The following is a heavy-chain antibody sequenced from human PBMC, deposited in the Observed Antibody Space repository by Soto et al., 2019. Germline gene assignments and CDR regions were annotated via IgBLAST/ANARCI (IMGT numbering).Heavy chain of an antibody. CDR3: AMPPIDYDILTGYSGYCGMDV. J-gene: IGHJ6*02. CDR2: IIPIFGTA. Sequence: SVKVSCKASGCTFSSYAISWVRQAPGQGLEWMGGIIPIFGTANYAQKFQGRVTITADESTSTAYMELSSLRSEDTAVYYCAMPPIDYDILTGYSGYCGMDVWGQGNRVAVSS. D-gene: IGHD3-9*01. CDR1: GCTFSSYA. V-gene: IGHV1-69*13.